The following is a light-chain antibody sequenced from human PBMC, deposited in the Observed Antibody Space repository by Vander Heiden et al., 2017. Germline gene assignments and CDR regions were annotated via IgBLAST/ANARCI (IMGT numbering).Light chain of an antibody. CDR2: DVS. CDR3: SSYTSSRDVV. CDR1: SSDVGGYNY. V-gene: IGLV2-14*01. J-gene: IGLJ2*01. Sequence: QSALTQPASVSGSPGQPITIPCTGTSSDVGGYNYVSWYQQHPGKAPKLMIYDVSNRPSGVSNRFSGSKSGNTASLTISGLQAEDEADYYCSSYTSSRDVVFGGGTKLTVL.